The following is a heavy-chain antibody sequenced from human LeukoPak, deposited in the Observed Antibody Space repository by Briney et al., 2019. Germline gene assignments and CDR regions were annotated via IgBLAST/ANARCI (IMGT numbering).Heavy chain of an antibody. CDR2: IRYDGSNK. D-gene: IGHD2-8*02. Sequence: GGSLRLSCAASGFTFSSYGMHWVRQAPGKGLEWVAFIRYDGSNKYYADSVKGRFTISRGNSKNTLYLQMNSLRAEDTAVYYCAKVVRYDYYYYMDVWGKGTTVTVSS. CDR1: GFTFSSYG. J-gene: IGHJ6*03. CDR3: AKVVRYDYYYYMDV. V-gene: IGHV3-30*02.